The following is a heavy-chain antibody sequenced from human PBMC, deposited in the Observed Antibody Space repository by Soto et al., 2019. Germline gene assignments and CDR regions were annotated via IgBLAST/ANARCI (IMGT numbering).Heavy chain of an antibody. CDR2: ISYDGSNK. J-gene: IGHJ4*02. CDR1: GFTFSSYA. V-gene: IGHV3-30*04. Sequence: GESLKISCAASGFTFSSYAMHWVRQAPGKGLEWVAVISYDGSNKYYADSVKGRFTISRDNSKNTLYLQMNSLRAEDTAVYYCARGLGYCSGGSCYSDYWGQGTLVTVSS. D-gene: IGHD2-15*01. CDR3: ARGLGYCSGGSCYSDY.